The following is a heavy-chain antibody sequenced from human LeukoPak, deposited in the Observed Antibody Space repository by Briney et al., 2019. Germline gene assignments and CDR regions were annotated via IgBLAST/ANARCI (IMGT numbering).Heavy chain of an antibody. D-gene: IGHD1-1*01. CDR1: GGSFSGYY. V-gene: IGHV4-34*01. J-gene: IGHJ6*02. CDR2: INHSGST. CDR3: ARSNGYGMDV. Sequence: PSETLSLTCAVYGGSFSGYYWSWIRQPPGKGLEWIGEINHSGSTNYNPSLKSRVTISVDTSKNQFSLKLSSVTAADTAVYYCARSNGYGMDVWGQGTTVTVSS.